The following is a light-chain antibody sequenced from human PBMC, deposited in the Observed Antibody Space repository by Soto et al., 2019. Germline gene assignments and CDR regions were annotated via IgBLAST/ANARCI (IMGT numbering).Light chain of an antibody. V-gene: IGLV2-14*01. CDR2: DVT. CDR1: SSDVGGSNH. Sequence: QSALTQPASVSDSPGQSITISCTGTSSDVGGSNHVSWYQQHPGKAPKLMIYDVTNRPSGVSHRFSGSKSGSTASLIISGLQAEDKADYYCVSFTSSTTYVFGTGTKVTVL. CDR3: VSFTSSTTYV. J-gene: IGLJ1*01.